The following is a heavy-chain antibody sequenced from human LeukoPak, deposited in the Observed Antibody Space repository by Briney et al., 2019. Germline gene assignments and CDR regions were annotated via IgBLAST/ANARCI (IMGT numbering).Heavy chain of an antibody. CDR3: ARISSSNWYNERGAFDV. D-gene: IGHD6-13*01. V-gene: IGHV4-59*01. CDR2: IYYSRST. Sequence: SETLSLTCTVSGGSISSYYWSWIRQPPGKGLEWIGYIYYSRSTNYNPSLKSRVTILADTSKNQFSLKLRSVTAADTAVYYCARISSSNWYNERGAFDVWGQGTMVTVSS. J-gene: IGHJ3*01. CDR1: GGSISSYY.